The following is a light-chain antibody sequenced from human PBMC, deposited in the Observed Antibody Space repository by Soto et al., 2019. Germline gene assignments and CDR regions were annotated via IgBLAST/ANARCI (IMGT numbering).Light chain of an antibody. J-gene: IGKJ1*01. Sequence: EIVMTQSPATLSVSPGERATLSCRASQSVSSNLAWYQQKPGQAPRLLIYDASTRATGIPARFSGSVSGTEFTLTISSLQSEDFAVYYCQQYNNWPFTFGQGTKVEIK. CDR3: QQYNNWPFT. CDR1: QSVSSN. V-gene: IGKV3-15*01. CDR2: DAS.